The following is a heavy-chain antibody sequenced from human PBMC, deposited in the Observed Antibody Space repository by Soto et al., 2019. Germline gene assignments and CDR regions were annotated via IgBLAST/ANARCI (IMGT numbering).Heavy chain of an antibody. CDR2: IYHSGST. Sequence: QVQLQESGPGLVRPSETLSLTCAVSGDSISSNHWWSWVRQSPGKGLEWIGEIYHSGSTDYNPSLKSRVTMSVKKSKNQFSLIMRSVTAADTALYYCAREYFGSRSYRSRNRDFNYGMDVWGQGTTVIVSS. V-gene: IGHV4-4*02. CDR1: GDSISSNHW. CDR3: AREYFGSRSYRSRNRDFNYGMDV. J-gene: IGHJ6*02. D-gene: IGHD3-10*01.